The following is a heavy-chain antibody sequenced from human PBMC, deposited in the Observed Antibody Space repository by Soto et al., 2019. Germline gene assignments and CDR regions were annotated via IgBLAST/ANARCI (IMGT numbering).Heavy chain of an antibody. V-gene: IGHV4-39*01. CDR3: ARGPHILTGYYGTPGHLLHEFDY. CDR1: GGSITTSGHY. Sequence: PSETLSLTCTVSGGSITTSGHYWGWIRQPPGKGLEWIGSIWHSGITYYNPSLKSRVTISVDTSKNQFSLKLSSVTAADTAVYYCARGPHILTGYYGTPGHLLHEFDYWGQGTLVTVSS. CDR2: IWHSGIT. J-gene: IGHJ4*02. D-gene: IGHD3-9*01.